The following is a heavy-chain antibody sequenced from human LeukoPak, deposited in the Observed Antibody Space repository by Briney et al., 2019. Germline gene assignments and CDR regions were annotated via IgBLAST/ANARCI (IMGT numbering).Heavy chain of an antibody. CDR2: IYPGDSDA. CDR3: AGLDIVAIPAAMSDAFDI. D-gene: IGHD2-2*01. Sequence: GESLKISCKGSGYSFSSYWIGWVRQMPGKGLEWMRIIYPGDSDARYSPSFQGQVTISADKSISTAYLQWSGLKASDTAMYYCAGLDIVAIPAAMSDAFDIWGQGTLVTVSS. CDR1: GYSFSSYW. V-gene: IGHV5-51*01. J-gene: IGHJ3*02.